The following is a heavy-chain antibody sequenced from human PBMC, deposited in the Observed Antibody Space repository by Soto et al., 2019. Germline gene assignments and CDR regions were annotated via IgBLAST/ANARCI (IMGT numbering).Heavy chain of an antibody. Sequence: QVQLVQSGAEVKKPGSSVKVSCKASGGTFSSYAISWVRQAPGQGLEWMGGIIPIFGTAKYAQKFQGRVTIIADESTSTAYMELSSLRSEDTAVYYCARGKGNYDILTGYYDIYFAYWGQGTLVTVSS. J-gene: IGHJ4*02. CDR2: IIPIFGTA. CDR3: ARGKGNYDILTGYYDIYFAY. D-gene: IGHD3-9*01. V-gene: IGHV1-69*01. CDR1: GGTFSSYA.